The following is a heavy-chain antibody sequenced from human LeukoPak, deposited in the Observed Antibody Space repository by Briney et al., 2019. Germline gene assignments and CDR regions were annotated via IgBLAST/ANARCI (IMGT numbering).Heavy chain of an antibody. V-gene: IGHV3-7*04. Sequence: PGGSLRLSCAVSGFTFSKFWMSWVRQAPGRGLGWVANIHPEGNEKYHVESVKGRFTISRDNAKNLLFLQMNGLRVEDTAVYYCARGDDFSGDHWGQGTLVTVSS. CDR1: GFTFSKFW. CDR3: ARGDDFSGDH. J-gene: IGHJ4*02. CDR2: IHPEGNEK. D-gene: IGHD1-1*01.